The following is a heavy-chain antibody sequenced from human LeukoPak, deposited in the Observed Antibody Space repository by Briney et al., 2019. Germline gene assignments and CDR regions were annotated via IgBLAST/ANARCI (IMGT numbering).Heavy chain of an antibody. V-gene: IGHV4-39*01. CDR1: GGSISSSSYY. Sequence: SETLSLTCTVSGGSISSSSYYWGWIRQPPGKGLEWIGSIYYSGSTYYNPSLKSRVTISVDTSKNQFSLKLSSVTAADTAVYYCAREVNSGGSCPFDYWGQGTLVTVSS. J-gene: IGHJ4*02. CDR2: IYYSGST. CDR3: AREVNSGGSCPFDY. D-gene: IGHD2-15*01.